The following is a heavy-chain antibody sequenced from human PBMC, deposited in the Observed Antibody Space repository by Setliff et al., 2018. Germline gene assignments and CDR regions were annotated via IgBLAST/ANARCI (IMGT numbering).Heavy chain of an antibody. J-gene: IGHJ4*02. CDR3: ARESRSRFGDVLDILAS. V-gene: IGHV4-30-4*01. D-gene: IGHD3-10*01. CDR2: VYYNGAT. CDR1: GGSFSNYY. Sequence: TLSLTCAVYGGSFSNYYWSWIRQPPGKGLEWIGHVYYNGATHYSPSFTSRINISVDLSRNHFSLRLSSVTAADTAVYYCARESRSRFGDVLDILASWGQGTLVTVSS.